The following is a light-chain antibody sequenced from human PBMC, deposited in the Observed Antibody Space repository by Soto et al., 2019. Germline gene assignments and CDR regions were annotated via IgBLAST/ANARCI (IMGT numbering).Light chain of an antibody. CDR3: SSYAGSNNLGV. Sequence: QSVLTQPPSASGSPGQSVTISCTGTSSDVGGYNYVSWYQQHPGKAPKLMIYEVSKRPSGVPDRFSGSKSGNTASLTVSGLQVEDEADYYCSSYAGSNNLGVFGTGTKLTVL. V-gene: IGLV2-8*01. CDR2: EVS. CDR1: SSDVGGYNY. J-gene: IGLJ1*01.